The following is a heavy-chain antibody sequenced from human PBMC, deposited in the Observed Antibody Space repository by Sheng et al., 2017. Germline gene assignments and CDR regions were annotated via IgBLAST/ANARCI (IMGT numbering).Heavy chain of an antibody. V-gene: IGHV1-69*04. CDR2: IIPILGIA. J-gene: IGHJ6*03. Sequence: QVQLVQSGAEVKKPGSSVKVSCKASGGTFSSYAISWVRQAPGQGLEWMGGIIPILGIANYAQKFQGRVTITADKSTSTAYMELSSLRSEDTAVYYCARTQYRRYCSGGSCGNYYYYYYYMDVWGKGTTVTVSS. CDR1: GGTFSSYA. D-gene: IGHD2-15*01. CDR3: ARTQYRRYCSGGSCGNYYYYYYYMDV.